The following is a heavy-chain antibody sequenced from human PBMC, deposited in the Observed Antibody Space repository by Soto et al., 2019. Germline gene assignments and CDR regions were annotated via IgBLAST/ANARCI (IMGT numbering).Heavy chain of an antibody. CDR2: TYCRSKCYN. D-gene: IGHD6-13*01. V-gene: IGHV6-1*01. Sequence: SQTLSLTCAISGDSVSSNSAAWNWIRQSPSRGLEWLGRTYCRSKCYNDYAVSVKSRMTINPDTSKNQFSLQLISVTPEDTAVYYCAREIIATAGNNWFDPWGQGTLVTSPQ. CDR1: GDSVSSNSAA. CDR3: AREIIATAGNNWFDP. J-gene: IGHJ5*02.